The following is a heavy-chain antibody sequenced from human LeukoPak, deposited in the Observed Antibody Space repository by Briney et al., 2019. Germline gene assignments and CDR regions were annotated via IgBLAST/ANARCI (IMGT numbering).Heavy chain of an antibody. CDR3: ARDTPTTYYYDSSGYSDAFDI. D-gene: IGHD3-22*01. CDR2: INTNTGNP. J-gene: IGHJ3*02. V-gene: IGHV7-4-1*02. Sequence: ASVKVSCKASGYTFTSYGISWVRQAPGQGLEWMGWINTNTGNPTYAQGFTGRFVFSLDTSVSTAYLQISSLKAEDTAVYYCARDTPTTYYYDSSGYSDAFDIWGQGTMVTVSS. CDR1: GYTFTSYG.